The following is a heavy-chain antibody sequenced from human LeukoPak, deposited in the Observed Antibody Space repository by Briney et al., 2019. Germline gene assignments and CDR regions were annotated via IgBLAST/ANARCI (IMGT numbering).Heavy chain of an antibody. V-gene: IGHV4-34*01. Sequence: SETLSLTCAVCGGSFSGYYWSWIRQPPGKGLEWIGEINHSGSTNYNPSLKGRVTISVDTSKNQFSLKLSSVTAADTAVYYCARGQPGGGYWGQGTLVTVSS. CDR3: ARGQPGGGY. CDR2: INHSGST. D-gene: IGHD3-10*01. J-gene: IGHJ4*02. CDR1: GGSFSGYY.